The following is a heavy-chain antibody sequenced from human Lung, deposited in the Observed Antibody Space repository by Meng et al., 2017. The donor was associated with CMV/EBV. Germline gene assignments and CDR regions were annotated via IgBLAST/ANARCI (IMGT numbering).Heavy chain of an antibody. CDR2: IYSGGST. V-gene: IGHV3-53*01. D-gene: IGHD3-3*01. J-gene: IGHJ6*02. CDR1: GFTVSSNY. CDR3: ARAPYDFWSSYYYGMDV. Sequence: GGSLRLXXAASGFTVSSNYMSWVRQAPGKGLEWVSVIYSGGSTYYADSVKGRFTISRDNSKNTLYLQMNSLRAEDTAVYYCARAPYDFWSSYYYGMDVWGQGXTVTVSS.